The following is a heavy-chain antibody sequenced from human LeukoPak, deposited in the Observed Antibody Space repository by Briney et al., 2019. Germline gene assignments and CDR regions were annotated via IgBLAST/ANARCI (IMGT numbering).Heavy chain of an antibody. J-gene: IGHJ3*02. CDR3: ASGTTVTTDDAFDI. Sequence: PSETLSLTCTVSGDSISSYYWSWIRQPPGKGLEWIGYIYYSGSTNYNPSLKSRVTISVDTSKNQFSLKLSSVTAADTAVYYCASGTTVTTDDAFDIWGQGTMVTVSS. V-gene: IGHV4-59*01. CDR1: GDSISSYY. CDR2: IYYSGST. D-gene: IGHD4-11*01.